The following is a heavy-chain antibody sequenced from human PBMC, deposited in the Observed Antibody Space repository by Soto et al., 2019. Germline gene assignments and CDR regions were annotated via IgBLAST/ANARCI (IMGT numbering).Heavy chain of an antibody. J-gene: IGHJ6*02. CDR3: ARPSYSSSLGLWGYYYYGMDV. CDR1: GYTFTSYG. Sequence: GASVKVSCKASGYTFTSYGISWVRQAPGQGLEWMGWISAYNGNTNYAQKLQGRVTMTTDTSTSTAYMELRSLRSDDTAVYYCARPSYSSSLGLWGYYYYGMDVWGLGTTVTVSS. V-gene: IGHV1-18*01. CDR2: ISAYNGNT. D-gene: IGHD6-6*01.